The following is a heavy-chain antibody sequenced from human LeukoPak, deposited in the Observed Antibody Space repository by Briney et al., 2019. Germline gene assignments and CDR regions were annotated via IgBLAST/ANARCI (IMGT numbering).Heavy chain of an antibody. CDR1: GGSISSYY. CDR2: IYYSGST. J-gene: IGHJ4*02. V-gene: IGHV4-59*01. CDR3: ARGRGYSYGYAFDY. Sequence: SETLSLTCTVSGGSISSYYWSWIRQPPGEGLEWIGYIYYSGSTNYNPSLKSRVTISVDTSKNQFSLKLSSVTAADTAVYYCARGRGYSYGYAFDYWGQGTLVTVSS. D-gene: IGHD5-18*01.